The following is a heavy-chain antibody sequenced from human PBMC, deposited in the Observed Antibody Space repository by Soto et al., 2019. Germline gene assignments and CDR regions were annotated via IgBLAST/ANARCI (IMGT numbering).Heavy chain of an antibody. CDR3: AKDNYYGSGSYWDPEFLGFAAFDI. V-gene: IGHV3-9*01. J-gene: IGHJ3*02. CDR2: ISWNSGSI. Sequence: PGGSLRLSCAASGFTFDDYAMHWVRQAPGKGLEWVSGISWNSGSIGYADSVKGRFTISRDNAKNSLYLQMNSLRAEDTALYYCAKDNYYGSGSYWDPEFLGFAAFDIWGQGTMVTVSS. CDR1: GFTFDDYA. D-gene: IGHD3-10*01.